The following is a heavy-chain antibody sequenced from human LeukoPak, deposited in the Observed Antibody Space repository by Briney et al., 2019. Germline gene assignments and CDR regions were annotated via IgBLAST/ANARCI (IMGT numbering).Heavy chain of an antibody. V-gene: IGHV3-23*01. Sequence: GGSLRLSCAASGFTFSSYAMSWVRQAPGKELEWVSAISGSGGSTYYADSVKGRFTISRDNSKNTLYLQMNSLRAEDTAVYYCAKDQTMIVAFDYWGQGTLVTVSS. D-gene: IGHD3-22*01. CDR3: AKDQTMIVAFDY. CDR1: GFTFSSYA. CDR2: ISGSGGST. J-gene: IGHJ4*02.